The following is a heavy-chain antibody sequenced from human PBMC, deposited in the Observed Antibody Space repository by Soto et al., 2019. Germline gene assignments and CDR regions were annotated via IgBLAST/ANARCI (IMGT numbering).Heavy chain of an antibody. CDR1: GFTFSSYG. Sequence: QVQLVESGGGVVQPGRSLRLSCAASGFTFSSYGMHWVRQAPGKGLEWVAVIWYDGSNKYYADSVKGRFTISRDNSKNTLYLQMNSLRAEDTAVYYCARDGGVGATTVDYFDYWGQGALVTVSS. D-gene: IGHD1-26*01. J-gene: IGHJ4*02. V-gene: IGHV3-33*01. CDR2: IWYDGSNK. CDR3: ARDGGVGATTVDYFDY.